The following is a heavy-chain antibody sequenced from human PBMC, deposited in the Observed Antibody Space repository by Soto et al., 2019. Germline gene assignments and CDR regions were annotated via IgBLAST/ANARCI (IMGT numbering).Heavy chain of an antibody. CDR1: GFTFSSYA. V-gene: IGHV3-30-3*01. Sequence: PGGSLRLSCAASGFTFSSYAMHWVRQAPGKGLEWVAVISYDGSNKYYADSVKGRFTISRDNSKNTLYLQMNSLRAEDTAVYYCARAHFSAATPFFDYWGQGTLVT. CDR3: ARAHFSAATPFFDY. D-gene: IGHD2-15*01. CDR2: ISYDGSNK. J-gene: IGHJ4*02.